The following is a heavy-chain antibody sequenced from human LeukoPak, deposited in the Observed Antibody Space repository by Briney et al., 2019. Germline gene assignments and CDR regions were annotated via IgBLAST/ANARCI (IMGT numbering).Heavy chain of an antibody. Sequence: GGSLRLSCAASGFTFSNYAIHCVRQAPGKGLEWVAVIAYDGSSTVYADSVKGRFTISRDNSKNTLYLQMNSLRAEDTAVYYCARIPGGYYYAMDVWGQGTTVTVSS. J-gene: IGHJ6*02. V-gene: IGHV3-30*04. CDR3: ARIPGGYYYAMDV. D-gene: IGHD3-16*01. CDR2: IAYDGSST. CDR1: GFTFSNYA.